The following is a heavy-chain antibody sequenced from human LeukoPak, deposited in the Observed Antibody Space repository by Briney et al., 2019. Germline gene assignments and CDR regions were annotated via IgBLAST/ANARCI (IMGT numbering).Heavy chain of an antibody. CDR1: GYTFNIYG. J-gene: IGHJ3*02. V-gene: IGHV1-18*01. CDR2: ISAYNGHT. Sequence: GASVKVSCKASGYTFNIYGISWLRQAPGQGLEWMGWISAYNGHTIHAQKFQGRVTMTTDTSTSTAYMELRSLTSDDTAVYYCARSTGERDDAFDIWGQGTMVTVSS. D-gene: IGHD7-27*01. CDR3: ARSTGERDDAFDI.